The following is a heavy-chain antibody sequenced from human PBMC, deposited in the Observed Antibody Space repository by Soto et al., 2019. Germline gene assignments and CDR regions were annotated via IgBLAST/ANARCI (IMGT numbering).Heavy chain of an antibody. Sequence: PSETLSLTCTVSGGSISSSSYYWGWIRQPPGKGLEWIGSIYYSGSTYYNPSLRSRVTISVDTSKNQFSLKLSSVTAADTAVYYCARLYYDFWSGYKSLVDVWGKGTTVTVSS. CDR2: IYYSGST. J-gene: IGHJ6*04. D-gene: IGHD3-3*01. V-gene: IGHV4-39*01. CDR1: GGSISSSSYY. CDR3: ARLYYDFWSGYKSLVDV.